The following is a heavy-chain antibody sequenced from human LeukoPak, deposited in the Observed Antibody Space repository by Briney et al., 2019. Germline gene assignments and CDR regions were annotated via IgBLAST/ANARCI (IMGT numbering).Heavy chain of an antibody. Sequence: GGSLRLSCAASGFTFRDYYMSWIRQAPGKGLEWVSYISISGSTIYYADSVKGRFTISRDNAKNSLYLQMNRLRAEDTAVYYCARDCTSSTSCPVMDVWGKGTTVTVSS. CDR2: ISISGSTI. CDR1: GFTFRDYY. CDR3: ARDCTSSTSCPVMDV. D-gene: IGHD2-2*01. J-gene: IGHJ6*04. V-gene: IGHV3-11*04.